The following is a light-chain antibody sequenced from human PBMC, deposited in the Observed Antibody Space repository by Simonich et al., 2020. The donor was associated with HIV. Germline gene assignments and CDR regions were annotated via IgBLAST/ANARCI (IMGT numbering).Light chain of an antibody. CDR2: GAS. J-gene: IGKJ4*01. CDR1: QSVRSSD. CDR3: QQYGSSPT. V-gene: IGKV3-20*01. Sequence: EIVMTQSPATLSVSPGERATLACRASQSVRSSDLAWYQQKPGQAPRLLIYGASSRATGIPDRFSGSGSGTDFTLTISRLEPEDFAVYYCQQYGSSPTFGGGTKVEIK.